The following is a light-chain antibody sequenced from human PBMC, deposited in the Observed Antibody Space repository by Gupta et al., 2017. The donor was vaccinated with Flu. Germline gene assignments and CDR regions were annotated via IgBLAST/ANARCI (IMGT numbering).Light chain of an antibody. J-gene: IGKJ2*01. CDR3: QQYGDSRYT. CDR2: ASS. Sequence: EVVLTQSPGTLSLSPGERATLSCRASQSVRSSYITWYQQKPGQAPRLLIYASSTRATGIPDWFSGSGSGTDFTLTISRLEPEDFAVYYCQQYGDSRYTFGQGTKLEIK. V-gene: IGKV3-20*01. CDR1: QSVRSSY.